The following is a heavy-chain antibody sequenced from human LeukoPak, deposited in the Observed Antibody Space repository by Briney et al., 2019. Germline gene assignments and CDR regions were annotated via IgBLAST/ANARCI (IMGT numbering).Heavy chain of an antibody. J-gene: IGHJ4*02. D-gene: IGHD3-10*01. Sequence: GGSLRLSCAASGFTFSSYGMHWVRQAPGKGLEWVAFIRYDGSNKYYADSVKGRFTISRDNSKNTLYLQMNSLRAEDTAVYYCATPPGALFDYWGQGTLVTVSS. CDR2: IRYDGSNK. CDR3: ATPPGALFDY. CDR1: GFTFSSYG. V-gene: IGHV3-30*02.